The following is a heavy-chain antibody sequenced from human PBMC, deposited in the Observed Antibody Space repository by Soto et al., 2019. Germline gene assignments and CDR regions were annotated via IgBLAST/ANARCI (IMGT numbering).Heavy chain of an antibody. Sequence: LSLTCTVSGGSISSYYWSWVRQPPGKGLEWIGYMYYSGSTNYNPSLKSRVTMSVDTSKSQFSLKLSSVTAADTAVYYCARAHDFWGGRQQPIDSWGQGTLVTVSS. CDR1: GGSISSYY. CDR2: MYYSGST. V-gene: IGHV4-59*12. CDR3: ARAHDFWGGRQQPIDS. D-gene: IGHD3-3*01. J-gene: IGHJ4*02.